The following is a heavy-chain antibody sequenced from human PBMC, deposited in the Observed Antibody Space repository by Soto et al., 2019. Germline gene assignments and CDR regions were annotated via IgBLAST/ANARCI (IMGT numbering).Heavy chain of an antibody. J-gene: IGHJ3*02. CDR2: VYYSGST. CDR3: ARGYYDSSGQSNTFDI. V-gene: IGHV4-59*01. Sequence: SETLSLTCTVSGASISSSYWSWIRQSPGKGLEWIGYVYYSGSTNYNPSLKSRVTISVDTSKNQFSLKLSSVTAADTAVYYCARGYYDSSGQSNTFDIWGQGTMVTV. CDR1: GASISSSY. D-gene: IGHD3-22*01.